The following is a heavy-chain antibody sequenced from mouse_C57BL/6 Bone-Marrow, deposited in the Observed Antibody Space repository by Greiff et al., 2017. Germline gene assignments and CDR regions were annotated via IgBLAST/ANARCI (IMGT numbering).Heavy chain of an antibody. J-gene: IGHJ2*01. D-gene: IGHD2-4*01. CDR3: TRGLRRRGCYFDY. CDR2: IDPETGGT. V-gene: IGHV1-15*01. Sequence: QVQLKESGAELVRPGASVTLSCKASGYTFTDYEMHWVKQTPVHGLEWIGAIDPETGGTAYNQKFKGKAILTADKSSSTAYMELRSLTSEDSADYYGTRGLRRRGCYFDYWGQGTTLTVSS. CDR1: GYTFTDYE.